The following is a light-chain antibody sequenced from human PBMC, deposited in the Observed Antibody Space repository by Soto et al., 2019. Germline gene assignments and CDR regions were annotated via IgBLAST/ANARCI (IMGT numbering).Light chain of an antibody. V-gene: IGLV2-14*01. CDR2: EVN. J-gene: IGLJ3*02. CDR3: SSYRSGSTV. Sequence: QSALTQPASVSGSPGQSITISCTGTSGDVGGYKYVSWYQQHPGKAPKLMIYEVNNRPSGVPNRFSDSKSGNTASLTISGLQAEDEADYYCSSYRSGSTVFGGGTQLTVL. CDR1: SGDVGGYKY.